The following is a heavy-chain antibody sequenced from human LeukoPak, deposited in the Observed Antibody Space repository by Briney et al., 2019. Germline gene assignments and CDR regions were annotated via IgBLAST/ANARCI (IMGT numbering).Heavy chain of an antibody. CDR2: ISGSGGST. CDR1: GFTFSSYA. D-gene: IGHD5-18*01. CDR3: AKPDGGYSYGLDAFDI. Sequence: PGGSLRLSCAASGFTFSSYAMSWVRQAPGKGLEWVSAISGSGGSTYYADSEKGRFTISRDNSKNTLYLQMNSLRAEDTAVYYCAKPDGGYSYGLDAFDIWGQGTMVTVSS. V-gene: IGHV3-23*01. J-gene: IGHJ3*02.